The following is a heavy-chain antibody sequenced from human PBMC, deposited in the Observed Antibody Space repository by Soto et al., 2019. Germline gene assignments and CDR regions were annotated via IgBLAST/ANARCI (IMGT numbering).Heavy chain of an antibody. Sequence: SETLSLTCAVYGGSLSGYYWSWVRQPPGKGLEWIGEITPGLKGLEWIGEIIHSGSANYNPSLKSRVTISLDTSKNQFSLKVNSVTAADTAVYFCARGGGPESFIDYCGHGTLVTVSS. CDR3: ARGGGPESFIDY. CDR2: IIHSGSA. J-gene: IGHJ4*01. V-gene: IGHV4-34*01. D-gene: IGHD3-16*02. CDR1: GGSLSGYY.